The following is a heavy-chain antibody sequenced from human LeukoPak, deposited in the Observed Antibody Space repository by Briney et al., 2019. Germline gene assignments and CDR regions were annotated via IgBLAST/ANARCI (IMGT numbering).Heavy chain of an antibody. D-gene: IGHD6-19*01. CDR3: ARSFIAVAIDY. CDR2: ISSSGSTI. J-gene: IGHJ4*02. Sequence: GGSLRLSCAASGFAFSDYYMSWIRQAPGKGLEWVSYISSSGSTIYYADSVKGRFTISRDNAKNSLYLRMNSLRAEDTAVYYCARSFIAVAIDYWGQGTLVTVSS. V-gene: IGHV3-11*01. CDR1: GFAFSDYY.